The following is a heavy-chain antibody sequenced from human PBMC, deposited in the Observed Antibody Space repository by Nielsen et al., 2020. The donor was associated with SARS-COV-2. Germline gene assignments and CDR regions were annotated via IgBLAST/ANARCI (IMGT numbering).Heavy chain of an antibody. CDR3: AADLRVTMVRGLPNMDV. CDR2: IVVGSGNT. J-gene: IGHJ6*02. V-gene: IGHV1-58*02. D-gene: IGHD3-10*01. Sequence: SVKVSCKASGFTFTSSAMQWVRQARGQRLEWIGWIVVGSGNTNYAQKFQERVTITGDMSTSTAYMELSSLRSEDTAVYYCAADLRVTMVRGLPNMDVWGQGTTVTVSS. CDR1: GFTFTSSA.